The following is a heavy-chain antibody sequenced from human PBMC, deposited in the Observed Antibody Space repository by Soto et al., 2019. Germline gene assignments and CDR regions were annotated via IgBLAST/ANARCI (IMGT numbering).Heavy chain of an antibody. Sequence: GESLKISCKGSGYSFTSYWISWVRQMPGKGLEWMGRIDPSDSYTNYSPSFQGHVTISADKSISTAYLQWSSLKASDTAMYYCARHNSSGWPHEWRYYYYGMDVWGQGTTVTVSS. J-gene: IGHJ6*02. CDR1: GYSFTSYW. D-gene: IGHD6-19*01. CDR2: IDPSDSYT. CDR3: ARHNSSGWPHEWRYYYYGMDV. V-gene: IGHV5-10-1*01.